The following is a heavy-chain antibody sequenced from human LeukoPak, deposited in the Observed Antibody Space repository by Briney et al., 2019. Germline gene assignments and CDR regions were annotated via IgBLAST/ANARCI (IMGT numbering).Heavy chain of an antibody. CDR3: ARGQFVRYYDSSGGPGYYMDV. V-gene: IGHV4-34*01. CDR2: INHSGST. Sequence: PSETLSLTCAVYGGSFSGYYWSWIRQPPGKGLEWIGEINHSGSTNYNPSLKSRVTISVDTSKNQFSLKLSSVTAADTAVYYCARGQFVRYYDSSGGPGYYMDVWGKGTTVTVSS. J-gene: IGHJ6*03. CDR1: GGSFSGYY. D-gene: IGHD3-22*01.